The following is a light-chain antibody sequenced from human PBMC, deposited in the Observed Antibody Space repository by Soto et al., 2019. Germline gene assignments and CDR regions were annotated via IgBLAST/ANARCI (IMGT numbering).Light chain of an antibody. V-gene: IGKV1-39*01. Sequence: EIQRTQSPSSLSASVGDRVTITCRASQSISSYLNWYQQKPGKAPKLLIYAASSLQSGVPSRFSGIGSGTDFTLTISSLQPEDFATDYCQQSYSTLTFGGGTKVDIK. CDR3: QQSYSTLT. CDR2: AAS. CDR1: QSISSY. J-gene: IGKJ4*01.